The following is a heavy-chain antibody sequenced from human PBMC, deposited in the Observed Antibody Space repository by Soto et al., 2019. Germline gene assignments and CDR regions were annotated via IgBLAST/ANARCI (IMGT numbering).Heavy chain of an antibody. V-gene: IGHV3-73*01. CDR1: VLTFSGSA. J-gene: IGHJ4*03. CDR2: IRSKGNNYAT. Sequence: HPEGSLRLSCSASVLTFSGSAMHRLRQASGKGLEWVGRIRSKGNNYATAYGASLKGRFTISRDDSKNTAYLQMNSLNTEDTAVYYCSIQASDFCSGKGQYRDQDWVKGTRSTDPS. CDR3: SIQASDFCSGKGQYRDQD. D-gene: IGHD3-3*01.